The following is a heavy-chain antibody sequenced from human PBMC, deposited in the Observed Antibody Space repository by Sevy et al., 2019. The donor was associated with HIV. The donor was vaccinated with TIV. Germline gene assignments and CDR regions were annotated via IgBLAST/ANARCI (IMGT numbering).Heavy chain of an antibody. CDR3: ARDPSGCSSTSCYWSYYYYYMDV. D-gene: IGHD2-2*01. J-gene: IGHJ6*03. CDR2: INPSGGST. CDR1: GYTFTSYY. V-gene: IGHV1-46*01. Sequence: ASVKVSCKASGYTFTSYYMHWVRQAPGQGLEWMGIINPSGGSTSYAQKFQGRVTMTRDTSTSTVYMELSSLRSEDTAVDYCARDPSGCSSTSCYWSYYYYYMDVWGKGTTVTVSS.